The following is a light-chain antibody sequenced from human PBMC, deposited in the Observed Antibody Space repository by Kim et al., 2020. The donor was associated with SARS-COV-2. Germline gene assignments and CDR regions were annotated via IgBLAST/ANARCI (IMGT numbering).Light chain of an antibody. CDR1: SLRSYY. J-gene: IGLJ2*01. V-gene: IGLV3-19*01. Sequence: VALGQTVRITCQGDSLRSYYATWYQQKPGQAPIVVIYGKNNRPSGIPDRFSGYSSGNTASLTITGTQAGDEADYYCNSRDSNDNVVFGGGTQLTVL. CDR2: GKN. CDR3: NSRDSNDNVV.